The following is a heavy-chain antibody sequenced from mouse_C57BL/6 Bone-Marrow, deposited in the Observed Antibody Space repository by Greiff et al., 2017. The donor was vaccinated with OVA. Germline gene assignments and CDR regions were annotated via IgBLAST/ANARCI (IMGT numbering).Heavy chain of an antibody. Sequence: QVQLQQSGAELARPGASVKLSCKASGYTFTSYGISWVKQRTGQGLEWIGEIYPRSGNTYYNEKFKGKATLTADKSSSTAYMELSSLTSEDSAVNFCARGGWLLSIAYWGQGTLVTVSA. D-gene: IGHD2-3*01. V-gene: IGHV1-81*01. CDR1: GYTFTSYG. CDR2: IYPRSGNT. CDR3: ARGGWLLSIAY. J-gene: IGHJ3*01.